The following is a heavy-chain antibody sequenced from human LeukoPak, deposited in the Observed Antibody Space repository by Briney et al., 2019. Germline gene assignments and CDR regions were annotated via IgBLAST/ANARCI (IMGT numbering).Heavy chain of an antibody. CDR3: ARVGQRLVYDAFDI. Sequence: GGSLRLSCAASGFTFSSYSMNWVRQAPGKGLEWVSSISSSSSYIYYADSVKGRFTISRDNAKNSLYLQMNSLRAEDTAVYYCARVGQRLVYDAFDIWGQGTMVTVSS. CDR1: GFTFSSYS. V-gene: IGHV3-21*01. J-gene: IGHJ3*02. CDR2: ISSSSSYI. D-gene: IGHD6-13*01.